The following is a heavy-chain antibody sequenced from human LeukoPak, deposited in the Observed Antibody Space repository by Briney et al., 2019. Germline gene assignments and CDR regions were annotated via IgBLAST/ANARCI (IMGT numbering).Heavy chain of an antibody. Sequence: SETLSLTCAVSGVSISSRGYCWSWLRQPPGKGLEWIGYIYHSWSAYYNPSLKSRVTMSVDRSKNQFSLNLSSVTAADTAVCYCARRTPVTYLFDYWGQGSLVTVSP. CDR3: ARRTPVTYLFDY. J-gene: IGHJ4*02. D-gene: IGHD4-17*01. CDR2: IYHSWSA. V-gene: IGHV4-30-2*01. CDR1: GVSISSRGYC.